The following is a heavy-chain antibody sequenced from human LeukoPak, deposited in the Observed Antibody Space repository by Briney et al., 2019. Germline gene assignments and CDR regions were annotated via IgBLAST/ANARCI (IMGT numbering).Heavy chain of an antibody. Sequence: GGSLRLSCAASGFTFSSYEMNWVRQAPGKGLEWVSAISGSGGSTYYADSVKGRFTISRDNSKNTLYLQMNSLRAEDTAVYYCAKLEIVVVPAAIDYWGQGTLATVSS. CDR1: GFTFSSYE. CDR2: ISGSGGST. D-gene: IGHD2-2*03. CDR3: AKLEIVVVPAAIDY. V-gene: IGHV3-23*01. J-gene: IGHJ4*02.